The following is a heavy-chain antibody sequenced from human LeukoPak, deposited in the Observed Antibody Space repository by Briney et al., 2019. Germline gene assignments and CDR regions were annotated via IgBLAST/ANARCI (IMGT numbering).Heavy chain of an antibody. D-gene: IGHD1-26*01. V-gene: IGHV3-74*01. CDR1: GFTFSNYW. CDR2: ISSDGYTT. CDR3: ARGGGGTYGVY. Sequence: GGSLRLSCAASGFTFSNYWMHWIRQAPEKGLVWVSLISSDGYTTTYADSVKGRFTISRDNAKNTLYLQMNSLRAEDTAVYYCARGGGGTYGVYWGQGTRVTVSS. J-gene: IGHJ4*02.